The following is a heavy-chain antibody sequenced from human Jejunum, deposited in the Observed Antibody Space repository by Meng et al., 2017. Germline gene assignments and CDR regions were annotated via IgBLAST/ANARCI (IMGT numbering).Heavy chain of an antibody. D-gene: IGHD6-19*01. V-gene: IGHV3-23*04. CDR3: AKDKYSSGWYFDY. J-gene: IGHJ4*02. CDR2: ISGSGGST. CDR1: GFTFSTYT. Sequence: VQLVESGGGVVQPGRSLRLSCAASGFTFSTYTIHWVRQAPGKGLEWVSAISGSGGSTYYADSVKGRFTISRDNSKNTLYLQMNSLRAEDTAVYYCAKDKYSSGWYFDYWGQGTLVTVSS.